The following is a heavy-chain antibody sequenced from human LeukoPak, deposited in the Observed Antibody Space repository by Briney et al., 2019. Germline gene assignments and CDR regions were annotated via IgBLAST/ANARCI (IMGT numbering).Heavy chain of an antibody. CDR1: AFTFTTYA. D-gene: IGHD1-26*01. V-gene: IGHV3-23*01. J-gene: IGHJ4*02. CDR3: AKTSSSGGSPFDY. Sequence: GGSLRLSCAASAFTFTTYAMNWVRQAPGKGLEWVSTISGSGGSTYYADSVKGRFTISRDNSKNTLYLQMNSLRAGDTAVYYCAKTSSSGGSPFDYWGQGTLVTVSS. CDR2: ISGSGGST.